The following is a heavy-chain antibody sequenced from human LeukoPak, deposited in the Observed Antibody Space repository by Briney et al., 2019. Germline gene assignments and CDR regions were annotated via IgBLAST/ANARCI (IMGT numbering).Heavy chain of an antibody. V-gene: IGHV3-11*01. CDR1: GFTFSDYY. D-gene: IGHD6-13*01. CDR2: ISSSGSTI. Sequence: GGSLRLSCAASGFTFSDYYISWIRQAPGKGLEWVSYISSSGSTIYYADSVKGRLTISRDNAKNSLYLQMNSLRAEDTAVYYCARDQFYSSFDYWGQGTLVTVSS. CDR3: ARDQFYSSFDY. J-gene: IGHJ4*02.